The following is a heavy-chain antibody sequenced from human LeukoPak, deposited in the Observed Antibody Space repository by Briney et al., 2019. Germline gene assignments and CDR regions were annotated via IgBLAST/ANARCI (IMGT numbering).Heavy chain of an antibody. J-gene: IGHJ4*02. Sequence: PGGSLRLSCAASGFTFSSYAMHWVRQAPGKGLEWVAVISYDGSNKYYADSVKGRFTISRDNSKNTLYLQMNSLRAEDTAVYYCAREDRYSSGWQPFDYWGQGTLVTVSS. CDR1: GFTFSSYA. V-gene: IGHV3-30*04. CDR3: AREDRYSSGWQPFDY. CDR2: ISYDGSNK. D-gene: IGHD6-19*01.